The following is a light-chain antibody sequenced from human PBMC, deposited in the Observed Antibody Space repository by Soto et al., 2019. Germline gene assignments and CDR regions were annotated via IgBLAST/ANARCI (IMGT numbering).Light chain of an antibody. J-gene: IGKJ5*01. V-gene: IGKV1-9*01. CDR3: QQLNSYPIT. CDR1: QGISSY. CDR2: AAS. Sequence: DIQLTQSPSFLSASVGDRVTITCRASQGISSYLAWYQQKPGNAPKLLIYAASTLQSGVPSRFSGSGSGTEFTLTISSLQPEDFATYYCQQLNSYPITFGQGTQLEIK.